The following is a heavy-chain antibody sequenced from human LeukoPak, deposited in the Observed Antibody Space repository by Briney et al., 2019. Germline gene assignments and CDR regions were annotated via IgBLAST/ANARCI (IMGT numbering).Heavy chain of an antibody. V-gene: IGHV3-23*01. Sequence: GGSLRLSCAASGFTFSYYYMSGVRQAPGKGLEWVSTISGSGGNTYYADSVKGRFTISRDNSKNTLYLQMNSLRAEDTAVYYCAKDSLQYYYDTSGYYGNWFDPWGQGTLVTVSS. CDR1: GFTFSYYY. D-gene: IGHD3-22*01. J-gene: IGHJ5*02. CDR2: ISGSGGNT. CDR3: AKDSLQYYYDTSGYYGNWFDP.